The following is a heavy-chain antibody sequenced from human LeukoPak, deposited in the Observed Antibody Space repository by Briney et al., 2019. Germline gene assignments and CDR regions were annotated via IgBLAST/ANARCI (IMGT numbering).Heavy chain of an antibody. CDR2: MNPNSGNT. J-gene: IGHJ4*02. CDR3: TRGSSGRRDN. Sequence: GASVKVSCKASGYTFTSCDTNWVRQATGQGLEWMGWMNPNSGNTGYGQSFQGRITMTRDIPIGTAYMELSNLTSEDTAIYYCTRGSSGRRDNWGQGTLVTASA. D-gene: IGHD6-19*01. V-gene: IGHV1-8*01. CDR1: GYTFTSCD.